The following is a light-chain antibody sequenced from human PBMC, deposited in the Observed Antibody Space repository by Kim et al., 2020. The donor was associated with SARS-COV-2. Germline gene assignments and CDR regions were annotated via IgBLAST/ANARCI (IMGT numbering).Light chain of an antibody. Sequence: DIQMTQSPSSLSASVGDRVTITCQASQDINNYLNWYQQKPGKAPKLLIYDASNLETGVPSRFSGRGSGTDFTFTISSLQPEDIATYYCQQYDDLSFTFGPGTKVDIK. CDR3: QQYDDLSFT. J-gene: IGKJ3*01. CDR2: DAS. CDR1: QDINNY. V-gene: IGKV1-33*01.